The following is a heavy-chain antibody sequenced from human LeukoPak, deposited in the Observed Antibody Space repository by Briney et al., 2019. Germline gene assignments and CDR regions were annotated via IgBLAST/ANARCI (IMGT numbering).Heavy chain of an antibody. Sequence: SETLSLTCTVSGVSTNTYYYWSWIRQPPGKGLEWIGYVDYSGRTKYSPSLKSRVTISVDTSKNQLSPMLSSVTAADTAVYYCARDLPGTSFDYWGQGTLVTVSS. CDR1: GVSTNTYYY. CDR2: VDYSGRT. V-gene: IGHV4-59*01. CDR3: ARDLPGTSFDY. D-gene: IGHD2-2*01. J-gene: IGHJ4*02.